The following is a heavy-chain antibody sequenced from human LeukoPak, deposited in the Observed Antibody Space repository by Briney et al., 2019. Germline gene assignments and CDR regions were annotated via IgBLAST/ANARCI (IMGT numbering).Heavy chain of an antibody. CDR3: ARRRMVQWRYYFDY. CDR1: GFTFSSYT. CDR2: ISSSGSTI. D-gene: IGHD6-19*01. Sequence: PGGSLRLSCAASGFTFSSYTMNWVRQAPGKGLEWVSYISSSGSTIYYADSVKGRFTISRDNAKNSLYLQMNSLRAEDTALYHCARRRMVQWRYYFDYWGQGTLVTVSS. J-gene: IGHJ4*02. V-gene: IGHV3-48*04.